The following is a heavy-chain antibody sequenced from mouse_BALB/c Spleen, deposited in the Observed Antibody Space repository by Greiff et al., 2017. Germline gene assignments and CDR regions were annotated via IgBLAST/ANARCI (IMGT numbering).Heavy chain of an antibody. CDR2: IRNKANGYTT. CDR1: GFTFTDYY. D-gene: IGHD4-1*01. J-gene: IGHJ3*01. V-gene: IGHV7-3*02. Sequence: EVQVVESGGGLVQPGGSLRLSCATSGFTFTDYYMSWVRQPPGKGLEWLGFIRNKANGYTTEYSASVKGKFTISRDNSQSILYLQMHTLRAEDRATYYCAKGTGTCPWLAYWGQGTPVTVSA. CDR3: AKGTGTCPWLAY.